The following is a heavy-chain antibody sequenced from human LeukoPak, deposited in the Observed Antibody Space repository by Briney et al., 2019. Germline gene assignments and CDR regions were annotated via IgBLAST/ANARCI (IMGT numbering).Heavy chain of an antibody. CDR2: IRYDGSNK. D-gene: IGHD2-15*01. J-gene: IGHJ4*02. Sequence: GGSLRLSCAASGFTFSSYGMHWVRQAPGKGLEWVAFIRYDGSNKYYADSVKGRFTISRDNSKNTLYLQMNSLRAEDTAVYYCAKDRGLLLPSYFDYWGQGTLVTVSS. V-gene: IGHV3-30*02. CDR3: AKDRGLLLPSYFDY. CDR1: GFTFSSYG.